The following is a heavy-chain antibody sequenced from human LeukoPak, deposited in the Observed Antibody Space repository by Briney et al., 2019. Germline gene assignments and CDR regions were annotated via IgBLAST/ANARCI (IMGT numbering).Heavy chain of an antibody. Sequence: LPVACAVSGCGVSDKCVRWCVRRVGEGLGWYIYIYYSGSTKYIPSLKSRVTLSVDTSKNQFSLKLSSVTAADTAVYYCARHRMVGGTLEGHDYWGQGTLVTVSS. CDR2: IYYSGST. V-gene: IGHV4-59*08. CDR3: ARHRMVGGTLEGHDY. J-gene: IGHJ4*02. D-gene: IGHD1-26*01. CDR1: GCGVSDKC.